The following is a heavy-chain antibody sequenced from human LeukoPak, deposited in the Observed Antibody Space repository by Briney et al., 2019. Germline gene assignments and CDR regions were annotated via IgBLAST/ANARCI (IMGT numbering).Heavy chain of an antibody. D-gene: IGHD3-10*01. CDR2: IYTSGST. V-gene: IGHV4-4*07. Sequence: PSETLSLTCTVSGGSISSYDWSWMRQPAGKGLEGIGRIYTSGSTNYNPSLKSRVTMSVDTSKNHFPLKLSSATAADTAVDYCARENSQVRRETYYDYWGQGTLVTVSS. CDR3: ARENSQVRRETYYDY. J-gene: IGHJ4*02. CDR1: GGSISSYD.